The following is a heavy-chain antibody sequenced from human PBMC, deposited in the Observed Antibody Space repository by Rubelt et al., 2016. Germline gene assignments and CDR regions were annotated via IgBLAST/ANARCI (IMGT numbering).Heavy chain of an antibody. CDR3: ATHLRGYSYGNDDY. D-gene: IGHD5-18*01. V-gene: IGHV4-39*01. J-gene: IGHJ4*02. Sequence: QLQLQESGPGLVKPSETLSLTCTVSGGSISSSSYYWGWIRQPPGKGLEWIGSIYYSGSTYYNPSLRSRVTISVDTSKNQFSLKLSSVTAADTAVYYCATHLRGYSYGNDDYWGQGTLVTVSS. CDR2: IYYSGST. CDR1: GGSISSSSYY.